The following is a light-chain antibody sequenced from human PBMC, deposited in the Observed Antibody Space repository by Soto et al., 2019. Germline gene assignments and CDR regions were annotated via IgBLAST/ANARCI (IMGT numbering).Light chain of an antibody. CDR2: DAS. Sequence: DIQMTQSPSTLSASVGDRVTITCRASQSISSWLAWYQQKPGKAPKLLIYDASSLESGVPSRFSGSGSGTEFTLTISSLQPYDVATYYCQQYNSYSYTFGQGTKLEIK. CDR3: QQYNSYSYT. CDR1: QSISSW. J-gene: IGKJ2*01. V-gene: IGKV1-5*01.